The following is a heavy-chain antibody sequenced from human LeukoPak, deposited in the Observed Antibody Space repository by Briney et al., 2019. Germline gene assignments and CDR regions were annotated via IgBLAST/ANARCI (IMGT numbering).Heavy chain of an antibody. J-gene: IGHJ6*02. CDR2: IIPIFGIA. Sequence: SVKVSCKASGGTFSSYAISWVRQAPGQGLEWMGRIIPIFGIANYAQKFQGRVTITADKSTSTAYMELSSLRSEDTAVYYCARAAMIVVVKDYYYYYGRDVWGQGTTVTVSS. D-gene: IGHD3-22*01. V-gene: IGHV1-69*04. CDR3: ARAAMIVVVKDYYYYYGRDV. CDR1: GGTFSSYA.